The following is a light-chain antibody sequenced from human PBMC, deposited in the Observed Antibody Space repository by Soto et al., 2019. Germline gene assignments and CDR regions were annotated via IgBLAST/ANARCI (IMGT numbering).Light chain of an antibody. J-gene: IGLJ2*01. Sequence: QSALTQPASVSGSPGQSITISCTGTSSDVGGYNYVSLYQQHPGKAPKVIIYGVTHRPSGVSNRFSGSKSVNTASLTISGLQAEDEADYYCCSYTTTNTLVFGGGTKLTVL. CDR2: GVT. V-gene: IGLV2-14*01. CDR3: CSYTTTNTLV. CDR1: SSDVGGYNY.